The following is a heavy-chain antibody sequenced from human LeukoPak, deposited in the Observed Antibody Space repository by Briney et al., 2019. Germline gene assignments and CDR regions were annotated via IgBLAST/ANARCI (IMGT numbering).Heavy chain of an antibody. Sequence: GGSLRLSCTASGFTFGDYAMSWVRQAPGKGLEGVGFIRSKAYGGTTEYAASVKGRFTISRDDSKSIAYLQMNSLKTEDTAVYYCTRVPDYDFWSGYSDYWGQGTLVTVSS. CDR2: IRSKAYGGTT. CDR1: GFTFGDYA. V-gene: IGHV3-49*04. J-gene: IGHJ4*02. D-gene: IGHD3-3*01. CDR3: TRVPDYDFWSGYSDY.